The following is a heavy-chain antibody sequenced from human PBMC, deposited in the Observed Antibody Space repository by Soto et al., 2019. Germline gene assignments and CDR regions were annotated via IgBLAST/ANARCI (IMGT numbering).Heavy chain of an antibody. CDR3: ARHSGRFGLAGAGIDS. D-gene: IGHD6-19*01. J-gene: IGHJ5*01. V-gene: IGHV4-39*01. CDR2: VYYSWTT. Sequence: QLQLQESGPGLVKPSETLSLSCTVSGGSTRDSNYYCGWFRQSPEKGLEWIGSVYYSWTTYYKPSVHSQATISVHKSKTPLSLNLSSVTATDTAVYHCARHSGRFGLAGAGIDSWGQGTRVTVSS. CDR1: GGSTRDSNYY.